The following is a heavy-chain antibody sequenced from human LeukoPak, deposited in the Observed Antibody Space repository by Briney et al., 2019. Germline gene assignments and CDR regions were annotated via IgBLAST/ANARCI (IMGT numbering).Heavy chain of an antibody. D-gene: IGHD2-15*01. V-gene: IGHV4-31*03. J-gene: IGHJ6*02. CDR2: IYYSGST. CDR3: ARDPLYCSGGSCYSGYGMDV. Sequence: PSETLSLTCTVSGGSISSGGYYWSWIRQHPGKGLEWIGYIYYSGSTYYNPSLKSRVTISVDTSKNQFSLKLSSVTAADTAVYYCARDPLYCSGGSCYSGYGMDVWGQGTTVTVSS. CDR1: GGSISSGGYY.